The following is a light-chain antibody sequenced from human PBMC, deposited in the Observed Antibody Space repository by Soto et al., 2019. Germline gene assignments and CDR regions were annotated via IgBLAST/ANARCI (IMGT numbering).Light chain of an antibody. CDR2: AAS. J-gene: IGKJ1*01. V-gene: IGKV1-5*01. CDR3: QHYNSDSEA. Sequence: IQMTQSPSTLSASVGDTVTVACRASQSIXGWFGWYQQKPGEAPKILXYAASALPRGGPSRFSGSGSATKFTLPIASLQPDDFATYYCQHYNSDSEAFGQGTKVDIK. CDR1: QSIXGW.